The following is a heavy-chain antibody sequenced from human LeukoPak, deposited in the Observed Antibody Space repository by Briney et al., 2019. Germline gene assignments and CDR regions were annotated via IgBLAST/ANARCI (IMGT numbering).Heavy chain of an antibody. Sequence: GPLRLSCAASGFTFSSYSMNWVRQAPGKGLEWVSYISSSSSTIYYADSVKGRFTISRDNAKNSLYLQMNSLRAEDTAVYYCARVMGMYSSSWPFDYWGQGTLVTVSS. J-gene: IGHJ4*02. CDR2: ISSSSSTI. V-gene: IGHV3-48*01. CDR3: ARVMGMYSSSWPFDY. CDR1: GFTFSSYS. D-gene: IGHD6-13*01.